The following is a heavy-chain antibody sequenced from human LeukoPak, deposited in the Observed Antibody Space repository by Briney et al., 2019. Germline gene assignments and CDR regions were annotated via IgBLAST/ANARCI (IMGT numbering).Heavy chain of an antibody. D-gene: IGHD5-12*01. CDR1: GFTFSSYA. V-gene: IGHV3-23*01. CDR3: ARSGGYDLGVDY. Sequence: GGSLRLSCAASGFTFSSYAMSWVRQAPGKGLEWVSAISGSGGSTYYADSVKGRFTISRDNSKNTLYLQMNSPRAEDTAVYYCARSGGYDLGVDYWGQGTLVTVSS. CDR2: ISGSGGST. J-gene: IGHJ4*02.